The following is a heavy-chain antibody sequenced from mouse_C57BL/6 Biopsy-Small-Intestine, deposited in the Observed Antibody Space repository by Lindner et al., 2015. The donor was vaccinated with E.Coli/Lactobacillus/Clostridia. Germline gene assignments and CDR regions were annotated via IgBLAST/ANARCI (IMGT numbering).Heavy chain of an antibody. V-gene: IGHV5-17*01. CDR2: ISSGSSTI. CDR1: GFTFSDYG. J-gene: IGHJ2*01. CDR3: AIYGSSTVGY. Sequence: VPLQESGGGLVKPGGSLKLSCAASGFTFSDYGMHWVRQAPEKGLEWVAYISSGSSTICYADTVKGRFTISRDNAKNTLFLQMTSLRSEDTAMYYCAIYGSSTVGYWGQGTTLTVSS. D-gene: IGHD1-1*01.